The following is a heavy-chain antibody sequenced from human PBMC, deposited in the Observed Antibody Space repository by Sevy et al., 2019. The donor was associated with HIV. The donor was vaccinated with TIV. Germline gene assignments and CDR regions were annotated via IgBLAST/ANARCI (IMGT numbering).Heavy chain of an antibody. CDR1: GFTFSSFE. J-gene: IGHJ6*02. D-gene: IGHD3-3*01. V-gene: IGHV3-48*03. CDR2: ISSSGDTT. CDR3: AKRGGQYDLGMDV. Sequence: GGSLRLSCAASGFTFSSFEMNWVRQAPGKGLEWVSYISSSGDTTDYADSVRGRFTISRDNAKKSLYLQMNSLRAEDTAIYYCAKRGGQYDLGMDVWGQGTTVTVS.